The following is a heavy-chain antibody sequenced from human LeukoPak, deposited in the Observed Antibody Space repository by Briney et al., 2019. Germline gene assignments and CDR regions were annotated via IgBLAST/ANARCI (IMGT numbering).Heavy chain of an antibody. Sequence: ASVKVSCKVSGYSLSDLSLQWVRQAPGQGLEWMGGFNPEHTETIYSQKFQGRVTLTEDTSTDTAYMELSSLRSEDTAMYFSAQQKAGYSGSPSWFDPWGQGTLVTVSS. V-gene: IGHV1-24*01. CDR1: GYSLSDLS. CDR2: FNPEHTET. CDR3: AQQKAGYSGSPSWFDP. J-gene: IGHJ5*02. D-gene: IGHD5-12*01.